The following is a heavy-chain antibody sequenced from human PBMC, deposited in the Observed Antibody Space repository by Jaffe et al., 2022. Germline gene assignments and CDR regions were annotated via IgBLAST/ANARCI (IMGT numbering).Heavy chain of an antibody. Sequence: EVQLVESGGGLVQPGGSLRLSCAASGFTFSSYEMNWVRQAPGKGLEWVSYISSSGSTIYYADSVKGRFTISRDNAKNSLYLQMNSLRGEDTALYYCARGRKAYQLLPIYWGQGTLVTVSS. J-gene: IGHJ4*02. D-gene: IGHD2-2*01. CDR1: GFTFSSYE. CDR2: ISSSGSTI. V-gene: IGHV3-48*03. CDR3: ARGRKAYQLLPIY.